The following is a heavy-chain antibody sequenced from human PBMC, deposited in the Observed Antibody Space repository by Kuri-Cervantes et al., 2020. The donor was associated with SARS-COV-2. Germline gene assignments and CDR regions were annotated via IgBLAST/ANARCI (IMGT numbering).Heavy chain of an antibody. D-gene: IGHD3-9*01. CDR2: IKRDGTEK. CDR3: ARYNDILTGYYPMVYYYYGMDV. V-gene: IGHV3-7*01. Sequence: GGSLRLSCTASGFMFYIHWMSWVRQAPGKGLEWVASIKRDGTEKYYVDSVKGRFTISRDDAKNSLYLQMNSLRAEDTAVYYCARYNDILTGYYPMVYYYYGMDVWGQGTTVTVSS. J-gene: IGHJ6*02. CDR1: GFMFYIHW.